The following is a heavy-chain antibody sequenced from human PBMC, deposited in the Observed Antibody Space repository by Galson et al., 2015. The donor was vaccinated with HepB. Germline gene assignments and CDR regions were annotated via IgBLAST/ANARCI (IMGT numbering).Heavy chain of an antibody. CDR3: ARTIIFSAPALDAFDI. J-gene: IGHJ3*02. D-gene: IGHD3-3*01. CDR2: VDGSGNHR. Sequence: SLRLSCAASGFTVSSNYMSWVRQAPGKGLEWVSSVDGSGNHRYYADSLKGRFIVSRDNAQNSLSLQMNSLRAEDTAVYYCARTIIFSAPALDAFDIWGQGTTVTVSS. CDR1: GFTVSSNY. V-gene: IGHV3-21*01.